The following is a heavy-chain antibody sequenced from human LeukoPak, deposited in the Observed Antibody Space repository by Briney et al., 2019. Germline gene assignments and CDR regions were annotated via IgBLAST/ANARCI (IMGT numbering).Heavy chain of an antibody. J-gene: IGHJ3*02. CDR1: GFPFDYYA. CDR2: TGASGHST. Sequence: PGGSLRLSCPASGFPFDYYAMNWVRQAPGKGLEWLSATGASGHSTYYADSVKGRFTISRDNSKTTLYQQMNSLRAEDTAVYYCARGLSTVNDALDIWGQGTMVTVSS. D-gene: IGHD2-2*01. V-gene: IGHV3-23*01. CDR3: ARGLSTVNDALDI.